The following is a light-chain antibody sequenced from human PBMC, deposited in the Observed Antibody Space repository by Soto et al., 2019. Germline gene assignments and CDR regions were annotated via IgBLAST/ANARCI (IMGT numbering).Light chain of an antibody. J-gene: IGLJ2*01. Sequence: QLVLTQSPSASASLGASVKLTCTLSSGHRNYAIAWHQQQSEKGPRYLMKLNSDGSHSKGDGIPDRFSGSSSGAERYLTISSLQSEDEADYFCQTWGSGIVVLGGGTKLTVL. CDR3: QTWGSGIVV. CDR1: SGHRNYA. V-gene: IGLV4-69*01. CDR2: LNSDGSH.